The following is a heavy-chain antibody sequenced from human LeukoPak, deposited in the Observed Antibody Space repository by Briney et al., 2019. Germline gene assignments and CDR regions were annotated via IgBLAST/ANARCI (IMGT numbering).Heavy chain of an antibody. CDR3: ARDFFGDGYPRQDY. J-gene: IGHJ4*02. D-gene: IGHD5-24*01. CDR1: GFTVSSNY. V-gene: IGHV3-66*01. Sequence: PGGSLRLSCAASGFTVSSNYMSWVRQAPGKGLEWVLVIYSGGSTYYADSVKGRFTISRDNSKNTLYLQMNSLRAEDTAVYYCARDFFGDGYPRQDYWGQGTLVTVSS. CDR2: IYSGGST.